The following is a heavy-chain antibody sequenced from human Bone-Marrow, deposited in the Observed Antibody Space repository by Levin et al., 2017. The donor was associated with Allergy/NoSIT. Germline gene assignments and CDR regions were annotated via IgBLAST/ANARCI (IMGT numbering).Heavy chain of an antibody. Sequence: GESLKISCKASGYTFINYDINWVRQATGQGLEWMGWMNPNSGNTGYAQNFQGRVTMTRNTSINTAYMELSSLRSEDTAVYFCARAEAGARTFVISGVVMPTHNLDYWGQGTLVTVSS. CDR2: MNPNSGNT. J-gene: IGHJ4*02. CDR1: GYTFINYD. V-gene: IGHV1-8*01. D-gene: IGHD3-3*01. CDR3: ARAEAGARTFVISGVVMPTHNLDY.